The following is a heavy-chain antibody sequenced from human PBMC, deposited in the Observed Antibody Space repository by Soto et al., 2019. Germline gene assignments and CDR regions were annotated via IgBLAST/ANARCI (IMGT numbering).Heavy chain of an antibody. D-gene: IGHD2-21*02. CDR1: GGSISSYY. V-gene: IGHV4-59*08. CDR3: ARRSGDRFDY. CDR2: IYYSGST. Sequence: SETLSLTCTVSGGSISSYYWSWIRQPPGKGLEWIGYIYYSGSTNYNPSLKNRVTISVDTSKNQFSLKLSSVTAADTAVYYCARRSGDRFDYWGQGTLVTVSS. J-gene: IGHJ4*02.